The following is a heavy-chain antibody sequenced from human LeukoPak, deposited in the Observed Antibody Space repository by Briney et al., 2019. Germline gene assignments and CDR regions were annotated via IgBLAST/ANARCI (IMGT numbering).Heavy chain of an antibody. D-gene: IGHD6-19*01. V-gene: IGHV6-1*01. J-gene: IGHJ4*02. CDR1: GDSVSSNSAA. Sequence: SQTLSLTCAISGDSVSSNSAAWNWIRRSPSRGLEWLGRTYYRSKWYNDYAVSVKSRITINPDTSKNQFSLQLNSVTPEDTAVYYCARAPLTGYSSGWYAGAFDYWGQGTLVTVSS. CDR3: ARAPLTGYSSGWYAGAFDY. CDR2: TYYRSKWYN.